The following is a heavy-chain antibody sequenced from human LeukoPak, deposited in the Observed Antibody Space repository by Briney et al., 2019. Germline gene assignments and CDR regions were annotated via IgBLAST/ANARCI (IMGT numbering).Heavy chain of an antibody. D-gene: IGHD3-22*01. J-gene: IGHJ4*02. CDR3: ARGPQYYYDSSGYVFDY. V-gene: IGHV4-34*01. CDR2: INHSGST. CDR1: GGSFSGYY. Sequence: SETLSLTCAVYGGSFSGYYWRWIRQPPGKGLEWIGEINHSGSTNYNPSLKSRVTISVDTSKNQFSLKLSSVTAADTAVYYCARGPQYYYDSSGYVFDYWGQGTLVTVSS.